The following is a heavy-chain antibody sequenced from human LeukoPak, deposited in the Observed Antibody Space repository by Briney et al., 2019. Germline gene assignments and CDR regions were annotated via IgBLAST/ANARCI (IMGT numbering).Heavy chain of an antibody. D-gene: IGHD6-13*01. Sequence: ASVKVSCKASGYTFTSYGISWVRQAPGQGLEWMGWISAYNGNTNYAQKLQGRVTMTTDTSTSTAYMELRSLRSDDTAVYYCASSSSWYAYSYYYYYMDVWGKGTTVTVSS. CDR3: ASSSSWYAYSYYYYYMDV. V-gene: IGHV1-18*01. CDR2: ISAYNGNT. CDR1: GYTFTSYG. J-gene: IGHJ6*03.